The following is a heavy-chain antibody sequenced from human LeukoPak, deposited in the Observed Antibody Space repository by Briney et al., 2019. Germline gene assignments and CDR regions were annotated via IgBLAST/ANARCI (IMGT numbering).Heavy chain of an antibody. J-gene: IGHJ4*02. CDR3: AKSRADYYGSGSYVGGFDY. V-gene: IGHV3-23*01. CDR1: GFSFSSFA. Sequence: QPGGSLRLSCAASGFSFSSFAMSWVRQAPGKGLEWVSGISGSGGSTYYADSVKGRFTISRDNSKNTLYLQMNSLRAEGTAVYYCAKSRADYYGSGSYVGGFDYWGQGALVTVSS. D-gene: IGHD3-10*01. CDR2: ISGSGGST.